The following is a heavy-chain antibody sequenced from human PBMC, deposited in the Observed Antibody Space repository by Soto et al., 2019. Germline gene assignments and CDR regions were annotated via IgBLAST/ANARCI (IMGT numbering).Heavy chain of an antibody. CDR1: EVTFASYD. CDR2: ITSGGGGA. D-gene: IGHD1-1*01. CDR3: VKEGRDWNSRGSFDL. J-gene: IGHJ3*01. V-gene: IGHV3-23*01. Sequence: EVQLLEAGGGLVQPGGSLRLSCVASEVTFASYDMDWVRQAPGKGLEWVSLITSGGGGANYADSVKGRFTISRDNSKNTLYLQMNRLRAEDTASYHCVKEGRDWNSRGSFDLWGRGTMVTVSS.